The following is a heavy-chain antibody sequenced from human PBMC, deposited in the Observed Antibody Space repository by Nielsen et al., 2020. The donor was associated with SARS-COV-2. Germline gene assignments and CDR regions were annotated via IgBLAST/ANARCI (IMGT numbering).Heavy chain of an antibody. D-gene: IGHD3-3*01. CDR3: ARDPASYYDFWSGYYAGFDP. Sequence: WVRQAPGQGLEWMGIINPSGGSTSYTQKFQGRVTMTRDTSTSTVYMELSSLRSEDTAVYHCARDPASYYDFWSGYYAGFDPWGQGTLVTVSS. V-gene: IGHV1-46*01. J-gene: IGHJ5*02. CDR2: INPSGGST.